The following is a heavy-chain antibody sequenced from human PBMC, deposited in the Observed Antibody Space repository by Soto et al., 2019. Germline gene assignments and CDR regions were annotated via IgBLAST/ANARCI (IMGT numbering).Heavy chain of an antibody. V-gene: IGHV4-39*01. D-gene: IGHD6-13*01. CDR2: IYYSGST. J-gene: IGHJ5*02. CDR1: GGSISSSSYY. CDR3: ARARHVAAAGKNWFDP. Sequence: SETLSLTCTVSGGSISSSSYYWGWIRQPLGKGLEWIGSIYYSGSTYYNPSLKSRVTISVDTSKNQFSLKLSSVTAADTAVYYCARARHVAAAGKNWFDPWGQGTLVTVSS.